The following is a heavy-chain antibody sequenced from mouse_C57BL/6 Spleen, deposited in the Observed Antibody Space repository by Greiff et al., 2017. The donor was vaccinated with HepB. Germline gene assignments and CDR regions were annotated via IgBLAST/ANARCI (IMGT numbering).Heavy chain of an antibody. CDR3: VPVPQTSKYQY. J-gene: IGHJ3*01. CDR2: IYWDEDK. D-gene: IGHD2-13*01. Sequence: QVTLKESGPGILQPSQTLSLTCSFSVFSLSTFGMGVSWLRQPSGKGLEWLAHIYWDEDKHYKPSLKSRLTISKDTSNNQNGMCRKKKASLPEETVTVVPVPQTSKYQYWGQGTLVTVSA. V-gene: IGHV8-9*01. CDR1: VFSLSTFGMG.